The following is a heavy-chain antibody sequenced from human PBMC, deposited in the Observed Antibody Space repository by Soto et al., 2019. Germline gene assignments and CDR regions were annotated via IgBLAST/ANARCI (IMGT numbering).Heavy chain of an antibody. CDR1: GFTFSRYA. V-gene: IGHV3-30-3*01. CDR2: ISYDGSNK. CDR3: ARATDYYDSSGYYPPYYYYYGMDV. J-gene: IGHJ6*02. D-gene: IGHD3-22*01. Sequence: QVQLVESGGGVVQPGRSLRLSCAASGFTFSRYAMHWVRQAPGKGLEWVAVISYDGSNKYYADSVKGRFTISRDNSKNTLYLQMNSLRAEDTAVYYCARATDYYDSSGYYPPYYYYYGMDVWGQGTTVTVSS.